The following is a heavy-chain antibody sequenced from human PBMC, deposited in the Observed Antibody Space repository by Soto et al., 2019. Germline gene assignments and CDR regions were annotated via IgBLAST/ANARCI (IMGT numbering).Heavy chain of an antibody. CDR3: ARDSIAAAGTGDFDY. CDR1: GFTFSSYS. CDR2: ISSSSSYI. V-gene: IGHV3-21*01. Sequence: EVQLVESGGGLVKPGGSLRLSCAASGFTFSSYSMNWVRQAPGKGLEWVSSISSSSSYIYYADSVKGRFTISRDNAKNSLYLQMNSLRAEDTAVYYCARDSIAAAGTGDFDYWGQGTLVTVSS. J-gene: IGHJ4*02. D-gene: IGHD6-13*01.